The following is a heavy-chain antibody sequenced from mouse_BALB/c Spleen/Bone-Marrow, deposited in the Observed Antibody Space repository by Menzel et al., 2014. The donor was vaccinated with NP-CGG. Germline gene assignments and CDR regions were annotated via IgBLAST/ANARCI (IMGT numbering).Heavy chain of an antibody. J-gene: IGHJ2*01. CDR1: GYAFTSYL. Sequence: QVQLQQSGAELVRPGTSVKVSCKASGYAFTSYLIEWIKQRPGQGLEWIGVINPGSGGANYNEKFKGKAPLTADKSSSTAYMQISSLTSDDSAVYFCAREWTARTPSYWGQGTALTVSS. V-gene: IGHV1-54*01. CDR2: INPGSGGA. D-gene: IGHD3-2*01. CDR3: AREWTARTPSY.